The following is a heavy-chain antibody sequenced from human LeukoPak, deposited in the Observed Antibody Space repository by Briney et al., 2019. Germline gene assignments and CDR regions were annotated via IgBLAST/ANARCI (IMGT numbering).Heavy chain of an antibody. D-gene: IGHD3-10*01. V-gene: IGHV4-4*07. Sequence: ASETLSLTCTVSGGSISSYYWSWIRQPAGKGLEWIGRIYTSGSTNYNPSLKSRVTISVDTSKNQFSLKLSSVTAADTAVYYCARAPYGSATNNYYMDVWGKGTTVTVSS. J-gene: IGHJ6*03. CDR2: IYTSGST. CDR1: GGSISSYY. CDR3: ARAPYGSATNNYYMDV.